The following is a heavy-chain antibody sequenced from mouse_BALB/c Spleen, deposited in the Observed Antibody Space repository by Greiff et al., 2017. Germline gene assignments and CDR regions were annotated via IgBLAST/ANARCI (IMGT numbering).Heavy chain of an antibody. CDR3: TRSTMITTVTFAY. CDR2: IYPGNSDT. J-gene: IGHJ3*01. Sequence: EVQLQQSGTVLARPGASVKMSCKASGYSFTSYWMHWVKQRPGQGLEWIGAIYPGNSDTSYNQKFKGKAKLTAVTSASTAYMELSSLTNEDSAVYYCTRSTMITTVTFAYWGQGTQVTVSA. V-gene: IGHV1-5*01. D-gene: IGHD2-4*01. CDR1: GYSFTSYW.